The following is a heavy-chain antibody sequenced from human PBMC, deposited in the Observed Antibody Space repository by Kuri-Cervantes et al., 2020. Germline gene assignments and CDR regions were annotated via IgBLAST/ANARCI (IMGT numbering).Heavy chain of an antibody. CDR2: INPSGGST. J-gene: IGHJ3*02. Sequence: SVKVSCKASGYTFTSYYMHCVRQAPGQGLEWMGIINPSGGSTSYAQKFQGRVTMTRNTSISTAYMELSSLRSEDTAVYYCARDQQLVWVAFDILGQGTMVTVSS. V-gene: IGHV1-46*03. D-gene: IGHD6-13*01. CDR1: GYTFTSYY. CDR3: ARDQQLVWVAFDI.